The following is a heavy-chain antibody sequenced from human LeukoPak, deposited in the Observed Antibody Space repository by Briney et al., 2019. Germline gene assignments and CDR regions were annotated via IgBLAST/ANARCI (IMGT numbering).Heavy chain of an antibody. V-gene: IGHV3-21*01. CDR3: ARARKYSGSYFINP. CDR1: GFTFSSYS. CDR2: ISSSSSYI. D-gene: IGHD1-26*01. Sequence: PGGSLRLSCAASGFTFSSYSMNWVRQAPGKGLEWVSSISSSSSYIYYADSVKGRFTISRDNAKNSLYLQMNSLRAEDTAVYNCARARKYSGSYFINPWGQGTLVTVSS. J-gene: IGHJ5*02.